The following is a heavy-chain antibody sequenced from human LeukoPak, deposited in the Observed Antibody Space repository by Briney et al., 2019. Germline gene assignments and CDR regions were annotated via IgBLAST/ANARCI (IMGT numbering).Heavy chain of an antibody. CDR1: GFTVSSTY. CDR2: FSGSSGST. CDR3: AKGSSFYGAYSDY. Sequence: GGSLRLSCAGSGFTVSSTYMSWVRQAPGKGLEWVSVFSGSSGSTYYADSVKGRFTISRDNSKNTLYLQMDSLRAEDTAVYYCAKGSSFYGAYSDYWGQGTLVTVSS. J-gene: IGHJ4*02. D-gene: IGHD4-17*01. V-gene: IGHV3-23*01.